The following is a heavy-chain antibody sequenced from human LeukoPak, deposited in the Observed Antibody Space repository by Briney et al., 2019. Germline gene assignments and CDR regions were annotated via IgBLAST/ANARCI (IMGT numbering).Heavy chain of an antibody. CDR1: GGSLSSSSYY. Sequence: SETLSLTCTVSGGSLSSSSYYWGWIRQPPGKGLEWIGSIYYSGNTYYNPSLKSRVTISVDTSKNQSSPNLRSVTAAETAVYYCARHRGSCSRGSCYEYFEYWGQGTLVTVSS. V-gene: IGHV4-39*01. CDR2: IYYSGNT. J-gene: IGHJ1*01. CDR3: ARHRGSCSRGSCYEYFEY. D-gene: IGHD2-15*01.